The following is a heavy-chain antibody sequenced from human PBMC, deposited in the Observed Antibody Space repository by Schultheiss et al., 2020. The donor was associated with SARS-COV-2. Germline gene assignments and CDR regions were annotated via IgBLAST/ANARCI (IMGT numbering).Heavy chain of an antibody. Sequence: TLSLTCTVSGGSISSGGYYWSWIRQHPGKGLEWIGYIYYSGSTYYNPSLKSRVTISVDTSKNQFSLKLSSVTAADTAVYYCARVWSSGWLYYFDYWGQGTLVTVSS. V-gene: IGHV4-31*03. CDR2: IYYSGST. J-gene: IGHJ4*02. CDR1: GGSISSGGYY. CDR3: ARVWSSGWLYYFDY. D-gene: IGHD6-19*01.